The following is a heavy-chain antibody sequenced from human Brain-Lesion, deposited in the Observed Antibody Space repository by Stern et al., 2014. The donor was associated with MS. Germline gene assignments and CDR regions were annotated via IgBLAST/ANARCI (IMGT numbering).Heavy chain of an antibody. V-gene: IGHV3-21*02. CDR2: ISVGTDYI. Sequence: EVQLVESGGGLVKPGGYLRLSCEASGFTFNSYSMNWVRQAPGKGLEWVSSISVGTDYIYYADSVKGRFTISRDNAKNSLFLQMNTLRAEDTGVYYCARVDCSGTNCFYYYYGMDVWGQGTTVTVSS. CDR1: GFTFNSYS. J-gene: IGHJ6*02. D-gene: IGHD2-2*01. CDR3: ARVDCSGTNCFYYYYGMDV.